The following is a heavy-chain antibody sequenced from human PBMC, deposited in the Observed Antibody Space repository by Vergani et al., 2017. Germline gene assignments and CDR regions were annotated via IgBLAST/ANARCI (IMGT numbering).Heavy chain of an antibody. V-gene: IGHV1-69*13. D-gene: IGHD5-24*01. J-gene: IGHJ4*02. Sequence: QVQLVQSGAEVKKPGSSVKVSCKTSGGTFNMYAINWVRQAPGQGLEWLGRLIPIFGTPNYAQNFEGRVTITADESTSTAYMSLSRLRSDDTAVYYCARASSRGWLQPDSWGQGTLVTVSS. CDR2: LIPIFGTP. CDR3: ARASSRGWLQPDS. CDR1: GGTFNMYA.